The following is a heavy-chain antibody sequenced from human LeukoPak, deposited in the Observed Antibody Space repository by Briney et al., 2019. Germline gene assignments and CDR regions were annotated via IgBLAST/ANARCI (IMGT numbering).Heavy chain of an antibody. Sequence: TGGSLRLSCAASGFTFSDYYMSWIRQAPGKGLEWVAVISYDGSNKYYADSVKGRFTISRDNSKNTLYLQMNSLRAEDTAVYYCARGVDSSSWFMRPQNAFDIWGQGTMVTVSS. CDR3: ARGVDSSSWFMRPQNAFDI. CDR1: GFTFSDYY. CDR2: ISYDGSNK. D-gene: IGHD6-13*01. V-gene: IGHV3-30-3*01. J-gene: IGHJ3*02.